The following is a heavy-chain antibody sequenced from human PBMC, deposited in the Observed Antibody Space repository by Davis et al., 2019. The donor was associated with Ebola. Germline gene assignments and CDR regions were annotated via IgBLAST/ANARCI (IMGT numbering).Heavy chain of an antibody. V-gene: IGHV3-33*01. J-gene: IGHJ6*02. CDR3: ARDLWRVMVYAIRAYNYFALDV. Sequence: GESLKISCAASGFTFSSYGMHWVRQAPGKGLEWVAVIWYDGSNKYYADSVTGRFTISRDNSKNTLYLQMNSLRAEDTAMYYCARDLWRVMVYAIRAYNYFALDVWGQGTTVTVSS. CDR2: IWYDGSNK. CDR1: GFTFSSYG. D-gene: IGHD2-8*01.